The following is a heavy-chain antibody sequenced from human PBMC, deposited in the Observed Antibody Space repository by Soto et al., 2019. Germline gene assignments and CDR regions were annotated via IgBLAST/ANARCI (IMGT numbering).Heavy chain of an antibody. CDR1: GFT. CDR3: AGGNSRGSWPRPKEFWDFGL. J-gene: IGHJ2*01. Sequence: EVQLLESGGGLVQPGGSLRLSCAAAGFTMSWVRQAPGKGLEWVSGISGSGGSTYYADSVKGRFTISRDTSKNTLYLQMHNLRAEDTALYYCAGGNSRGSWPRPKEFWDFGLWGRGTLVTVSS. D-gene: IGHD6-13*01. CDR2: ISGSGGST. V-gene: IGHV3-23*01.